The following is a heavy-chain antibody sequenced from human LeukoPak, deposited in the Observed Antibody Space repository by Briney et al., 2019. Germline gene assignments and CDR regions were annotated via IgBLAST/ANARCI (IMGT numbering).Heavy chain of an antibody. CDR2: ISAYNGNT. J-gene: IGHJ2*01. V-gene: IGHV1-18*01. Sequence: ASVKVSCKASGYTFISYGISWVRQAPGQGLEWMGWISAYNGNTNYAQKLQGRVTMTTDTSTSIAHMELRSLRSDDTAVYYCARITMVRGVIFDWYFDLWGRGTLVTVSS. CDR3: ARITMVRGVIFDWYFDL. CDR1: GYTFISYG. D-gene: IGHD3-10*01.